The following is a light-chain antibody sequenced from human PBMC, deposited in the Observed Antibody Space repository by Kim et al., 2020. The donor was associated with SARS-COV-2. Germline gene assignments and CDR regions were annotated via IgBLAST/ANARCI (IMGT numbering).Light chain of an antibody. CDR1: SSHNGAGYE. CDR3: QSYDNSLSGYV. CDR2: DDI. Sequence: VTYTVTRISSHNGAGYEEHSYQQLPGTAPQIRIYDDINRPSGVLDRLSGSKSGTSASLAITGRKTEDEADYYCQSYDNSLSGYVFGSGTKVTVL. J-gene: IGLJ1*01. V-gene: IGLV1-40*01.